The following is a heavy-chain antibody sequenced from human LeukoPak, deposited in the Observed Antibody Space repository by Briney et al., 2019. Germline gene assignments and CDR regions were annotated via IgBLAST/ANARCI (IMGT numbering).Heavy chain of an antibody. D-gene: IGHD6-19*01. J-gene: IGHJ4*02. Sequence: ASVKVSCKASGYTFTSYGIIWVRQAPGQGLEWTGSISGHDGHTNYAPNLQGRVTLTTDTSTATAYMELRSLISDDTAVHYCARAGGSAWYGGAYFDYWGQGSLVTVSS. CDR2: ISGHDGHT. CDR1: GYTFTSYG. V-gene: IGHV1-18*01. CDR3: ARAGGSAWYGGAYFDY.